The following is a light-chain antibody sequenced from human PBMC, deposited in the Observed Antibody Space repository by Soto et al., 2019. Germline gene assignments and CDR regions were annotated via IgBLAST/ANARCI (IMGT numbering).Light chain of an antibody. Sequence: DIVMTQSPLSLPVTPGEPASISCRSSQRLLQTNGYNYLDWYLQKPGQSPQLLIYLSSNRASGVPDRFSGIGSGTDFTLKISRVEAEDVGVYCIQALQTPWTCGQGTKVDIK. CDR3: IQALQTPWT. V-gene: IGKV2-28*01. J-gene: IGKJ1*01. CDR2: LSS. CDR1: QRLLQTNGYNY.